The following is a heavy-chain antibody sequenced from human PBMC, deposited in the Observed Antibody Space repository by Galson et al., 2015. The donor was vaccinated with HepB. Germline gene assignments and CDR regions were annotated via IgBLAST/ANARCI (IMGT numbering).Heavy chain of an antibody. V-gene: IGHV4-39*01. CDR2: IYYSGST. CDR3: ASITMVRGAWDYFDY. D-gene: IGHD3-10*01. Sequence: ETLSLTCTVSGGSISSSSYYWGWIRQPPGKGLEWIGSIYYSGSTYYNPPLKSRVTISVDTSKNQFSLKLSSVTAADTAVYYCASITMVRGAWDYFDYWGQGTLVTVSS. CDR1: GGSISSSSYY. J-gene: IGHJ4*02.